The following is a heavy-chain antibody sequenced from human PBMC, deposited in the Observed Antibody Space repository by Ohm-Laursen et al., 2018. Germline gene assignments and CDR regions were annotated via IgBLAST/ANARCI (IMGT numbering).Heavy chain of an antibody. D-gene: IGHD6-13*01. CDR2: IYYSGST. V-gene: IGHV4-31*03. J-gene: IGHJ6*02. CDR3: ARDLIAAAGTRYYYYGMDV. CDR1: GGSISSGGYY. Sequence: TLSLTCTVSGGSISSGGYYWSWIRQHPGKGLEWIGYIYYSGSTYYSPSLKSRVTISVDTSKNQFSLKLSSVTAADTAVYYCARDLIAAAGTRYYYYGMDVWGQGTTVTVSS.